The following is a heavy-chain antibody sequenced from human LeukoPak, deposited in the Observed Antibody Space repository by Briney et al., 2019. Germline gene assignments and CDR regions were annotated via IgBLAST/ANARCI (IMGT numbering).Heavy chain of an antibody. CDR2: ISGDGGST. D-gene: IGHD6-13*01. Sequence: GRSLRLSCAASGFTFDDYAMHWVRQAPGKGLEWVSLISGDGGSTYYADSVKGRFTISRDNSKNSLYLQMNSLRTEDTALYYCAKAGYGSSWYRYYYYYMDVWGKGTTVTVSS. CDR1: GFTFDDYA. J-gene: IGHJ6*03. CDR3: AKAGYGSSWYRYYYYYMDV. V-gene: IGHV3-43*02.